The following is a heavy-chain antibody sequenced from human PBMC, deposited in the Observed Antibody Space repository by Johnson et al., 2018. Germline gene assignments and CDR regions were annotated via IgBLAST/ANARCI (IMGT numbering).Heavy chain of an antibody. Sequence: QVQLVESGAEVKKPGASVKVSCKASGYTFTSYGISWVRQAPGQGLEWMGWISAYNGNTNYAQKLQGRVTMTTDTSTSTAYMELRGLRSDDTAVDYCARGALGYCSSTSCRYRQLARPGYYYYGMDVWGKGTTVTVSS. D-gene: IGHD2-2*01. CDR2: ISAYNGNT. V-gene: IGHV1-18*01. CDR1: GYTFTSYG. J-gene: IGHJ6*04. CDR3: ARGALGYCSSTSCRYRQLARPGYYYYGMDV.